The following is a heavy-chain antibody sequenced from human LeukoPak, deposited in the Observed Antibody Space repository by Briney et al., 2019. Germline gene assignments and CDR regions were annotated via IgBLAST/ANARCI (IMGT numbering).Heavy chain of an antibody. V-gene: IGHV4-4*07. Sequence: TSETLSLTCSVSGASISNYYWSWIRQPAGKGLEWIGRLYTNGSTNYNPSLKSRGTMSVDTSKNQFSLKLTSVTAADTAVYYCAREELGPLLGWGQGTLVTVSS. CDR2: LYTNGST. D-gene: IGHD1-7*01. CDR1: GASISNYY. CDR3: AREELGPLLG. J-gene: IGHJ4*02.